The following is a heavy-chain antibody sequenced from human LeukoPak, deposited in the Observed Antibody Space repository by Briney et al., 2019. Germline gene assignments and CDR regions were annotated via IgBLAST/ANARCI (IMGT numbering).Heavy chain of an antibody. V-gene: IGHV3-23*01. J-gene: IGHJ3*02. CDR2: ISGSGGST. CDR1: GFTFSSYA. CDR3: ARGLSDAFDI. Sequence: GGSLRLSCAASGFTFSSYAMSWVRQAPGKGLEWVSAISGSGGSTYYADSVKGRFTISRDNAKNSLYLQMNSLRAEDTAVYYCARGLSDAFDIWGQGTMVTVSS. D-gene: IGHD4/OR15-4a*01.